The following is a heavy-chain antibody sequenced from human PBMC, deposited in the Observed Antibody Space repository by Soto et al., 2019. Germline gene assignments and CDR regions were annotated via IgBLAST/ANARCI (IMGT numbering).Heavy chain of an antibody. CDR2: ISAYNGNT. CDR1: GYTFTSYG. J-gene: IGHJ4*02. Sequence: VSVKVSCKASGYTFTSYGISWVRQAPGQGLEWMGWISAYNGNTNYAQKLQGRVTMTTDTSTSTAYMELRSLRSDDTAVYYCARTNRGIAVAGTGDFDYWGQGTLVTVSS. V-gene: IGHV1-18*01. CDR3: ARTNRGIAVAGTGDFDY. D-gene: IGHD6-19*01.